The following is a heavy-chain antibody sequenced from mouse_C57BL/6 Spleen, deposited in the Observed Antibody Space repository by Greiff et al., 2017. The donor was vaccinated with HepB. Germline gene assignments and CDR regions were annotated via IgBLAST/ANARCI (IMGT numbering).Heavy chain of an antibody. D-gene: IGHD1-1*01. V-gene: IGHV6-3*01. CDR3: TDYYGSSFYWYFDV. CDR2: IRLKSDNYAT. J-gene: IGHJ1*03. CDR1: GFTFSNYW. Sequence: EVKVEESGGGLVQPGGSMKLSCVASGFTFSNYWMNWVRQSPEKGLEWVAQIRLKSDNYATNYAESVKGRFTITRDDAKSSVYLQMNNLRAEVTGIYYCTDYYGSSFYWYFDVWGTGTTVTVSS.